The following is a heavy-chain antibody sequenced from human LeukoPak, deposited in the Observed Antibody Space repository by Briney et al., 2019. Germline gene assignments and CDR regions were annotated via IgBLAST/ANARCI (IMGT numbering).Heavy chain of an antibody. Sequence: GGSLRLSCAASGFTFSSYAMSWVRQAPGKGLEWVSAISGSGGSTYYADSGKGRFTISRDTSKNTLYLQMNSLGAEDTAVYYCAKGRVRGVNVFDYWGQGTLVTVSS. J-gene: IGHJ4*02. V-gene: IGHV3-23*01. D-gene: IGHD3-10*01. CDR1: GFTFSSYA. CDR3: AKGRVRGVNVFDY. CDR2: ISGSGGST.